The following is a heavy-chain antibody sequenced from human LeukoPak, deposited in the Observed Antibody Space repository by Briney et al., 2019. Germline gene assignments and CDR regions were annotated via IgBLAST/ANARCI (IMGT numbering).Heavy chain of an antibody. D-gene: IGHD6-13*01. Sequence: PGGSLRLSCAASGFTFSSYAMSWVRQAPGKGLEWVSAISGSGGSTYYADSVKGRFTISRDNSKNTLYLQMNSLRAEDTAVYYCARDLVRAAAGNWFDPWGQGTLVTVSS. V-gene: IGHV3-23*01. CDR1: GFTFSSYA. CDR2: ISGSGGST. J-gene: IGHJ5*02. CDR3: ARDLVRAAAGNWFDP.